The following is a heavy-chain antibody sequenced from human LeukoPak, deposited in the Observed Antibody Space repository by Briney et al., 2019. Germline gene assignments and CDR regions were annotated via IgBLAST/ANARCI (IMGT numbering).Heavy chain of an antibody. J-gene: IGHJ3*02. CDR2: MNPNSGNT. V-gene: IGHV1-8*03. D-gene: IGHD5-12*01. Sequence: ASVKVSCKASGGTLTSYDINWVRQATGQGLEWMGWMNPNSGNTGYAQKFQGRVTITRNTSISTAYMELSSLRSEDTAVYYCARGRLRDAFDIWGQGTMVTVSS. CDR1: GGTLTSYD. CDR3: ARGRLRDAFDI.